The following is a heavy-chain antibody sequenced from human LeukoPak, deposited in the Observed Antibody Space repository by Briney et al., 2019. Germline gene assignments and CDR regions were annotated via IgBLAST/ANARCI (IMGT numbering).Heavy chain of an antibody. D-gene: IGHD1-14*01. J-gene: IGHJ4*02. V-gene: IGHV3-53*01. CDR3: ARGVEPLAANTLAY. Sequence: GGSLRLYCAASGFTVITNDMTWVRQAPGKGLEWVSVLYSDGNTKYADSVQGRFTISGDNSKNTLYLEMNSLSPDDTAVYYCARGVEPLAANTLAYWGQGTLVTVSS. CDR2: LYSDGNT. CDR1: GFTVITND.